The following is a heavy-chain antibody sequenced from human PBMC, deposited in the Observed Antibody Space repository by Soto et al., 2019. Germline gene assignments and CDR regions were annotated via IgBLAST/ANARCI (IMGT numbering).Heavy chain of an antibody. Sequence: GASVKVSCKASGGTFSSYAISWVRQAPGQGLEWMGGIIPIFGTANYAQKFQGRVTITADESTSTAYMELSSLRSEDTAVYYCARPNGKHCISTSCFPYYYGMDVWGQGTTVTVS. J-gene: IGHJ6*02. CDR2: IIPIFGTA. D-gene: IGHD2-2*01. CDR1: GGTFSSYA. V-gene: IGHV1-69*13. CDR3: ARPNGKHCISTSCFPYYYGMDV.